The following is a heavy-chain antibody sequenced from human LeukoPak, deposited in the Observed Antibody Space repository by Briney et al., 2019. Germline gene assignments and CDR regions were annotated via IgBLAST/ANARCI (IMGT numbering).Heavy chain of an antibody. V-gene: IGHV1-8*03. D-gene: IGHD3-22*01. Sequence: ASVKVSCKASGYTFTSYDINWLRQATGQGLEWMGWMNPNSGNTGYAQNFQGRVTITRNTSMSTAYMELSSLRSEDTAVYYCARSYYYDSSGYLYYYYMDVWGKGTTVTVSS. J-gene: IGHJ6*03. CDR1: GYTFTSYD. CDR3: ARSYYYDSSGYLYYYYMDV. CDR2: MNPNSGNT.